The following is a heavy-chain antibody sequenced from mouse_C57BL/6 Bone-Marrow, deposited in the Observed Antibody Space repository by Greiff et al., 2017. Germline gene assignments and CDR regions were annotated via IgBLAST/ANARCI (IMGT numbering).Heavy chain of an antibody. CDR1: GFNITSYY. Sequence: VQLQQSGAELVKPGASVKLSCTASGFNITSYYITWVKQRTEQGLEWIGEIYPGGGGTKYDPKFKSKATLTADTSSNTAYLQLSSLTSEDSAVYYCAIDDPAWYAYWGQGTLVTVSA. V-gene: IGHV14-2*01. CDR3: AIDDPAWYAY. CDR2: IYPGGGGT. D-gene: IGHD2-3*01. J-gene: IGHJ3*01.